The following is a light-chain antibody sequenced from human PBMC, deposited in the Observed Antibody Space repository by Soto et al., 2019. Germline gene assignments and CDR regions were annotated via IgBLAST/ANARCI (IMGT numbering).Light chain of an antibody. J-gene: IGKJ4*01. V-gene: IGKV3-11*01. Sequence: EIVFRQSPATLCLSPGGRSTLCCRASHSVRSYLAWYQQKPGXXPRLLINDVSNRVTGIPARFSGSGSGTDFTLTISSLEPEDFAVYYCQQRGTFGGGTKVDIK. CDR3: QQRGT. CDR1: HSVRSY. CDR2: DVS.